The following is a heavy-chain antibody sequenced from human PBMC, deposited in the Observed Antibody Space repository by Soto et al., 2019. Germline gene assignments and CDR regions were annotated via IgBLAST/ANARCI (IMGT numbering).Heavy chain of an antibody. J-gene: IGHJ4*02. V-gene: IGHV3-23*01. CDR2: ISGSGGST. D-gene: IGHD2-15*01. CDR3: AKPSRYCSGGSCYYFDY. CDR1: GFTFSSYA. Sequence: EVQLLESGGGLVQPGGSLRLSCAASGFTFSSYAMSWVRQAPGKGLEWVSAISGSGGSTYYADSVKGRFTISRDKSKNTLYVQMNSLRAEDTAVYYFAKPSRYCSGGSCYYFDYWGQGTLVTVSS.